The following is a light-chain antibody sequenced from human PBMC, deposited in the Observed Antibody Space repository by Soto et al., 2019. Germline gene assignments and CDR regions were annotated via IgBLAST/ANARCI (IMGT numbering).Light chain of an antibody. Sequence: DIQMTQSPSSLSASVGDRIAITCRASQTINTFLNWYQQIPGKAPRLLISTASSLQSGVPSRFSGSGSGTNFTLTINSLQPEDFATYYCQQSFSTPRLTFGGGTKVDI. J-gene: IGKJ4*01. CDR2: TAS. V-gene: IGKV1-39*01. CDR1: QTINTF. CDR3: QQSFSTPRLT.